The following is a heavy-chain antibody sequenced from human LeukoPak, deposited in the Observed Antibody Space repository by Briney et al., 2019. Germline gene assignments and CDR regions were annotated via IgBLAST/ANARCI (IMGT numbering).Heavy chain of an antibody. CDR3: ATDRRAGWFGEFSYYYYGMDV. Sequence: GASVKVSCKVSGYTLTELSMHWVRQAPGKGLEWMGGFDPEDGETIYAQKFQGRVTMTEDTSTDTAYMELSSLRSEDTAVYYCATDRRAGWFGEFSYYYYGMDVWGQGTTVTVSS. V-gene: IGHV1-24*01. CDR2: FDPEDGET. D-gene: IGHD3-10*01. J-gene: IGHJ6*02. CDR1: GYTLTELS.